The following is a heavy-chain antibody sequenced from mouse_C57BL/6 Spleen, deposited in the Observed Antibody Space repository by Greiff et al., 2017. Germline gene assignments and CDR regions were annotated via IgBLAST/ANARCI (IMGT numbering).Heavy chain of an antibody. CDR1: GYAFTNYL. J-gene: IGHJ2*01. D-gene: IGHD1-1*01. Sequence: VKLQESGAELVRPGTSVKVSCKASGYAFTNYLIEWVKQRPGQGLEWIGVINPGSGGTNYNEKFKGKATLTADKSSSTAYMKLSSLTSEDSAVYFCARNYYGTRYFDYWGQGTTLTVSS. V-gene: IGHV1-54*01. CDR2: INPGSGGT. CDR3: ARNYYGTRYFDY.